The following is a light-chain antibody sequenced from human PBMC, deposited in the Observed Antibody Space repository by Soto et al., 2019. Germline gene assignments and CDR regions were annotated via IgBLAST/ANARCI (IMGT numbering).Light chain of an antibody. V-gene: IGKV3-11*01. J-gene: IGKJ5*01. CDR2: GAS. Sequence: ELVFTQSPDTLSLSPGAGASLSCRASQSVHTFLAWYQQKPGQAPRLLIYGASTRATGVPARFSGSGSGTDFTLPISSLEPEDFAAYYGHQRSNWPPDTFGQGTRLEIK. CDR3: HQRSNWPPDT. CDR1: QSVHTF.